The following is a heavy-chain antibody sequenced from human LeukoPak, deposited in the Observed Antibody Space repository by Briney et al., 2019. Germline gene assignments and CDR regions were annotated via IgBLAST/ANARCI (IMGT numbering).Heavy chain of an antibody. CDR1: GFTFSSYA. CDR2: ISGSGGST. V-gene: IGHV3-23*01. CDR3: AKAPRRTVTTMSFDY. D-gene: IGHD4-17*01. Sequence: AGGSLRLSCAASGFTFSSYAMSWVRQAPGEGLEWVSAISGSGGSTYYADSVKGRFTISRDNSKNTLYLQMNSLRAEDTAVYYCAKAPRRTVTTMSFDYWGQGTLVTVSS. J-gene: IGHJ4*02.